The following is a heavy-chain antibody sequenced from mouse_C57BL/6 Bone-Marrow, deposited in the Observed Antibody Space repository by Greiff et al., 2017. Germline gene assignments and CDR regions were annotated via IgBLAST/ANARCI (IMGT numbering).Heavy chain of an antibody. J-gene: IGHJ1*03. CDR2: IDPANGNT. CDR3: ARVYDGYYDWYFDV. V-gene: IGHV14-3*01. CDR1: GFNIKNTY. Sequence: VQLQQSVAELVRPGASDKLSCTASGFNIKNTYMHWVKQRPEQGLAWIGRIDPANGNTKYDPKFKGKATITADTSSNTAYLQLSSLTSEDTAIYYCARVYDGYYDWYFDVWGTGTTVTVSS. D-gene: IGHD2-3*01.